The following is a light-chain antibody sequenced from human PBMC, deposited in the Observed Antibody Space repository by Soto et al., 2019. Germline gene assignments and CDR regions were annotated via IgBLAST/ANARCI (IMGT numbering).Light chain of an antibody. CDR1: HSIIQW. V-gene: IGKV1-5*01. CDR2: DAS. CDR3: QQYNGYSWT. J-gene: IGKJ1*01. Sequence: DIQMTQSPSTLSASVGDRVAITFRASHSIIQWVAWYQQKPGRAPELLIYDASKLKSGVPSRFSGSGSGTEFSLTITSLQPDDSAMYYCQQYNGYSWTFGRGTKVDI.